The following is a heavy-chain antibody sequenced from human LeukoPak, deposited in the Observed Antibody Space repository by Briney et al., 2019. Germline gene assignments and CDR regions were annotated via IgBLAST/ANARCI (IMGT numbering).Heavy chain of an antibody. D-gene: IGHD5-18*01. V-gene: IGHV5-10-1*01. CDR3: AGHHQGYSYGYGFDY. J-gene: IGHJ4*02. CDR1: GYSFTSYW. Sequence: GESLKISCKGSGYSFTSYWISWVRQMPGKGLEWMGRIDPSDSYTNYSPSFQGHVTISADKSISTAYLQWSSLKASDTAVYYCAGHHQGYSYGYGFDYWGQGTLVTVSS. CDR2: IDPSDSYT.